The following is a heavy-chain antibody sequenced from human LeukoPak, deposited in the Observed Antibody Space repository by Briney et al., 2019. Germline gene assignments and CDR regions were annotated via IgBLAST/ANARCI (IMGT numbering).Heavy chain of an antibody. CDR2: IPNDGSNK. CDR3: ASGGVVINFDF. J-gene: IGHJ4*02. Sequence: GRSLRLSCAASGFTFSRYSMHWVRQAPGKGPEWVAVIPNDGSNKDYADSVKGRFTISRDNSKNTLYLQMNTLRAEDTAVYYCASGGVVINFDFWGQGTLVTVSS. D-gene: IGHD3-22*01. CDR1: GFTFSRYS. V-gene: IGHV3-30*04.